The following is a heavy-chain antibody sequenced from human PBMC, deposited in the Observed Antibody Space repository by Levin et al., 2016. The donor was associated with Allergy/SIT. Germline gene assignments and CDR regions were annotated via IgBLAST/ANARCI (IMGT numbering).Heavy chain of an antibody. CDR1: GFTFSDYY. J-gene: IGHJ6*02. Sequence: GESLKISCTASGFTFSDYYMSWIRQAPGKGLEWVSYISSSGSTMYYADSLKGRFTISRDNANNSLYLQMNSLRAEDTAVYYCARAARRGSGGRNYYGMDVWGQGTTVTVSS. CDR2: ISSSGSTM. V-gene: IGHV3-11*01. CDR3: ARAARRGSGGRNYYGMDV. D-gene: IGHD3-10*01.